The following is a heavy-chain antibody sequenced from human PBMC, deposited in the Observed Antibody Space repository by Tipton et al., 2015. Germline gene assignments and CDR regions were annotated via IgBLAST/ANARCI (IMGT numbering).Heavy chain of an antibody. Sequence: LRLSCTVSGGSISSGGYYWSWIRQHPGKGLEWIGYIYYSGSTYYNPSLKSRVTISVDTSKNQFSLKLSSVTAADTAVYYCARCDHYYGSGSYGVDYGMDVWGQGTTVTVSS. V-gene: IGHV4-31*03. CDR2: IYYSGST. D-gene: IGHD3-10*01. J-gene: IGHJ6*02. CDR3: ARCDHYYGSGSYGVDYGMDV. CDR1: GGSISSGGYY.